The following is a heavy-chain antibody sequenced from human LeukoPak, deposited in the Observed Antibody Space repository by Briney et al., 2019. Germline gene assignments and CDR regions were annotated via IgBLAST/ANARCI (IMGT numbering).Heavy chain of an antibody. CDR3: AKGGKWDVTPFDY. CDR1: GFTFTSYS. Sequence: GGSLKLSCAASGFTFTSYSMNWVRQAPGKGLEWVSTISGGGGSTYYADSVKGRFTISRNNSKNTLYLQVNSLRAEDTAVYYCAKGGKWDVTPFDYWGQGTLVTVSS. V-gene: IGHV3-23*01. CDR2: ISGGGGST. D-gene: IGHD1-26*01. J-gene: IGHJ4*02.